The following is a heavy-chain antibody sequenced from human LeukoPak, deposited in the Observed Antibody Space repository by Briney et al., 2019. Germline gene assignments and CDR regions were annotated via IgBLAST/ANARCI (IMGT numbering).Heavy chain of an antibody. V-gene: IGHV4-59*01. CDR3: ATRRLYCSGGSCYDSDAFDI. J-gene: IGHJ3*02. CDR1: GGSISSYY. Sequence: SETLSLTRTVSGGSISSYYWSWTRQPPGKGLEWIGYIYYSGSTNYNPSLKSRVTISVDTSKNQFSLKLSSVTAADTAVYYCATRRLYCSGGSCYDSDAFDIWGQGTMVTVSS. D-gene: IGHD2-15*01. CDR2: IYYSGST.